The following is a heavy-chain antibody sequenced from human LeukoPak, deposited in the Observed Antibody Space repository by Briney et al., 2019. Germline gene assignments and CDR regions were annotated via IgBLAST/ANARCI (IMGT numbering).Heavy chain of an antibody. CDR2: MNPNSGNT. Sequence: ASVKVSCKASGYTSTSYDINWVRQATGQGLEWMGWMNPNSGNTGYAQKFQGRVTMTRNTSISTAYMELSSLRSEDTAVYYCARVDTAMVTFDYWGQGTLVTVSS. CDR1: GYTSTSYD. D-gene: IGHD5-18*01. CDR3: ARVDTAMVTFDY. J-gene: IGHJ4*02. V-gene: IGHV1-8*01.